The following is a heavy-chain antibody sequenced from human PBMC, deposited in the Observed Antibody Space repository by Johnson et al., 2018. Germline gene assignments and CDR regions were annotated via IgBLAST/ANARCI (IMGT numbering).Heavy chain of an antibody. J-gene: IGHJ6*03. CDR1: GFTFRSYA. V-gene: IGHV3-30-3*01. D-gene: IGHD4-17*01. CDR2: ISYDGSNK. Sequence: QVQLVQSGGGVVQPGRSLRLSCAASGFTFRSYAMHWVRQAPGKGLEWVALISYDGSNKYYAASVKGRFTISRDNSKNTLYLQMNSLRAEDTAVFYCGREDDYGDYKYYYYMDGWGKGTTVTVSS. CDR3: GREDDYGDYKYYYYMDG.